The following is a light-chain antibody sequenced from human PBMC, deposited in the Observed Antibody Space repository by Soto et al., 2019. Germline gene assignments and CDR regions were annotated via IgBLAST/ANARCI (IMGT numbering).Light chain of an antibody. CDR2: EDS. V-gene: IGLV2-14*01. Sequence: QSALTQPASVSGSPGQSITISCTGTSSDVDTYKYVSWYQQHPGKAPKLMIYEDSYRPSGVSDRFSGSKSGNTASLTISGLQAEDEADYYCCSYAGSTTRVQFGGGTKLTVL. CDR3: CSYAGSTTRVQ. J-gene: IGLJ2*01. CDR1: SSDVDTYKY.